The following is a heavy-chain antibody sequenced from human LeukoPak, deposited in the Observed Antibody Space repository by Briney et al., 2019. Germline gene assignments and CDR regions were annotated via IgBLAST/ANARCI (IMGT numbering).Heavy chain of an antibody. D-gene: IGHD3-10*01. CDR3: ARGGVTMVRGVLLNWFDP. V-gene: IGHV4-4*07. CDR1: GGSISSYY. Sequence: SETLSLTCTVSGGSISSYYWSWIRQPAGKGLEWIGRIYTSGSTNYNPSLKSRVTMSVDTSKNQFSLKLSSVTAADTAVYYCARGGVTMVRGVLLNWFDPWGQGTLVTVSS. CDR2: IYTSGST. J-gene: IGHJ5*02.